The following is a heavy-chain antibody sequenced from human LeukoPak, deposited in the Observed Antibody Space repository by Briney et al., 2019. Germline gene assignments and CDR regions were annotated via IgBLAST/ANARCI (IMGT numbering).Heavy chain of an antibody. D-gene: IGHD1-26*01. J-gene: IGHJ6*03. CDR2: ISAYNGNT. CDR3: ARGYPTMYSGSYFRKDYYYYMDV. CDR1: GYTFTSYG. V-gene: IGHV1-18*01. Sequence: GASVKVSCKASGYTFTSYGISWVRQAPGQGLEWMGWISAYNGNTNYAQKLQGRVTMTTDTSTSTAYMELRSLRSDDTAVYYCARGYPTMYSGSYFRKDYYYYMDVWGKGTTVTVSS.